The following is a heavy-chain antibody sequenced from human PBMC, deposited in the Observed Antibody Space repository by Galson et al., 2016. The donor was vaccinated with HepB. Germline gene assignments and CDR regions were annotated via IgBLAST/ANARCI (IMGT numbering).Heavy chain of an antibody. Sequence: SLRLSCAASGFAFGDYYMGWIRQAPGKGLECISYISSSSTIIYYPESLTGRFTVSRDNAKSSLYLQMNSLTAEETAVYYCARDPRLFFAWSHDNFDSWGQGTLVTVSS. D-gene: IGHD3/OR15-3a*01. CDR2: ISSSSTII. J-gene: IGHJ4*02. CDR3: ARDPRLFFAWSHDNFDS. V-gene: IGHV3-11*04. CDR1: GFAFGDYY.